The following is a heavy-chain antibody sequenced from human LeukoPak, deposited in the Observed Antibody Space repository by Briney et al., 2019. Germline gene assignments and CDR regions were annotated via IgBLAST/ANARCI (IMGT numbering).Heavy chain of an antibody. CDR2: IYYSGST. CDR3: ARQDGGTSSNWFDP. J-gene: IGHJ5*02. V-gene: IGHV4-59*08. CDR1: GGSISSYY. D-gene: IGHD2-2*01. Sequence: KTSETLPLTCTVSGGSISSYYWSWIRQPPGKGLEWIGYIYYSGSTNYNPSLKSRVTISVDTSKNQFSLKLSSVTAADTAVYYCARQDGGTSSNWFDPWGQGTLVTVSS.